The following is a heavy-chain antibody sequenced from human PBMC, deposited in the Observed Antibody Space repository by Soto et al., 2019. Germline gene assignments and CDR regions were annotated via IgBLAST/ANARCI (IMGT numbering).Heavy chain of an antibody. D-gene: IGHD3-22*01. V-gene: IGHV4-59*01. Sequence: SETLSLTCTVSGGSISTYYWSWIRQPPGKGLEWIGYIYYSGSTNYNPSLKSRVTISLDTSKNQFSLKLSSVTAADTAVYYCAREYYYDGDGYPRTYGMDVWGQGTTVTVS. J-gene: IGHJ6*02. CDR2: IYYSGST. CDR3: AREYYYDGDGYPRTYGMDV. CDR1: GGSISTYY.